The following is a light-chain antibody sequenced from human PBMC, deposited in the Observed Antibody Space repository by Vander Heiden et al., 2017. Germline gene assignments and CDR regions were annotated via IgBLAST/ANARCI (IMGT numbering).Light chain of an antibody. J-gene: IGLJ2*01. CDR2: DDR. V-gene: IGLV3-21*02. CDR1: GLGIKT. CDR3: QVWDSTSGLQVI. Sequence: SYERTQPPSLSSATGQTPRITCGGHGLGIKTVHWYQHKSGQAPGLVVYDDRGRRSGNTDRYAGSNSANTAALTISRVEAGDEADYYCQVWDSTSGLQVIFGGGTKLTVL.